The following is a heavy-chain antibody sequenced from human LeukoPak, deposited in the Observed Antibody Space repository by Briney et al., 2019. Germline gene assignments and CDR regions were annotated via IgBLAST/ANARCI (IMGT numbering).Heavy chain of an antibody. CDR2: ISYSGST. CDR3: ARGPYI. CDR1: GGSVSSGSYY. Sequence: PSETLSLTCSVSGGSVSSGSYYWNWIRQPPGKGLEWIGYISYSGSTNYNPSLRSRVTISVDTSKNQFSLNLSFVTAADTAVYYCARGPYIWGQGTKVTVSS. V-gene: IGHV4-61*01. J-gene: IGHJ3*02.